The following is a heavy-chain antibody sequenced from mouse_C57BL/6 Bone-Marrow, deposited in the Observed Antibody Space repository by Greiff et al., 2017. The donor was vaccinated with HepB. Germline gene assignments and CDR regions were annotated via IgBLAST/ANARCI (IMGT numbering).Heavy chain of an antibody. Sequence: DVKLVESGGGLVQPKGSLKLSCAASGFTFNTYAMHWVRQAPGKGLEWVARIRSKSSNYATYYADSVKDRFTISRDDSQSMLYLQMNNLKTEDTAMYYCVRGLMITTGNYYAMDYWGQGTSVTVSS. D-gene: IGHD2-4*01. V-gene: IGHV10-3*01. CDR2: IRSKSSNYAT. J-gene: IGHJ4*01. CDR3: VRGLMITTGNYYAMDY. CDR1: GFTFNTYA.